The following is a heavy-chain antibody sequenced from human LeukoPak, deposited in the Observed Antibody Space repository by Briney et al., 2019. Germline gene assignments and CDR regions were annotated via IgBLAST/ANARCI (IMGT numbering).Heavy chain of an antibody. V-gene: IGHV3-53*04. D-gene: IGHD3-22*01. Sequence: GGSLRLSCAASGLTVSSNYMSWVRQAPGEGLEWVSVIYSAGSSFDGSSHYADSVKGRFTISRHDSENTVYLQMTSLRVEDTAVYYCASSFHWESSGYHRATESWGQGTLVTVSS. CDR3: ASSFHWESSGYHRATES. CDR1: GLTVSSNY. CDR2: IYSAGSS. J-gene: IGHJ5*02.